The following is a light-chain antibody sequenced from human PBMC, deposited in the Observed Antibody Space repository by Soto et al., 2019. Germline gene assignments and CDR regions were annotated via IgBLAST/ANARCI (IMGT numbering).Light chain of an antibody. CDR3: QQYNNWPNT. J-gene: IGKJ5*01. Sequence: EIVMTQSPATLSVSPGERATLSCRASQSVSSKLAWFQQKPGQAPRLLIYFASTRATDIPARFSGSGSGTEFTLTISSLQSEDFAVYYCQQYNNWPNTFGQGTRMEIK. CDR2: FAS. CDR1: QSVSSK. V-gene: IGKV3-15*01.